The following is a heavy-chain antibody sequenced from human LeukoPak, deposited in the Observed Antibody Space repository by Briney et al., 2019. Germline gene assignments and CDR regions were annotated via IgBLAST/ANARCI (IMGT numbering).Heavy chain of an antibody. CDR1: GFTFSSYW. J-gene: IGHJ3*02. V-gene: IGHV3-21*01. D-gene: IGHD6-6*01. CDR2: ISSSSSYI. Sequence: GGSLRLSCAASGFTFSSYWMSWVRQAPGKGLEWVSSISSSSSYIYYADSVKGRFTISRDNAKNSLYLQMNSLRAEDTAVYYCAKTYIAARPRGAFDIWGQGTMVTVSS. CDR3: AKTYIAARPRGAFDI.